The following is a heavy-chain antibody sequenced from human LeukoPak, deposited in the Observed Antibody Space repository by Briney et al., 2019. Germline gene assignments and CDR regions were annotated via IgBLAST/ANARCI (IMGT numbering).Heavy chain of an antibody. CDR2: ISGSGSNT. J-gene: IGHJ4*02. Sequence: GGSLRLSCAASGFTFINYAMTWVRQAPGKGLEWVSAISGSGSNTYYADSVKGRFTISRDNSKNTRYLQMNSLRVEDTAIYYCGPSLGELSQSSLFDYWGQGTLVTVSS. D-gene: IGHD3-16*02. CDR3: GPSLGELSQSSLFDY. CDR1: GFTFINYA. V-gene: IGHV3-23*01.